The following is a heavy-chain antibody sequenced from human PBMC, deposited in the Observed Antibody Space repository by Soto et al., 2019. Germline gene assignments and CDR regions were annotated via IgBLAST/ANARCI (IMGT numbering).Heavy chain of an antibody. D-gene: IGHD3-10*01. CDR3: AKEGLVRGADY. J-gene: IGHJ4*02. Sequence: EVQLVESGGGLVQPGGSLRLSCAASGFTFSSYWMSWVRQAPGKGLEWVANIKQDGSEKYYVDSVKGRFTTSRDNAKNSLYLQMNSLRAEDTAVYYCAKEGLVRGADYWGQGTLVTVSS. CDR2: IKQDGSEK. V-gene: IGHV3-7*04. CDR1: GFTFSSYW.